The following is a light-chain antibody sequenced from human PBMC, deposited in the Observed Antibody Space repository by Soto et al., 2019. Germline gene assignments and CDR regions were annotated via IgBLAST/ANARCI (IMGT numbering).Light chain of an antibody. CDR1: QGINSF. J-gene: IGKJ4*01. V-gene: IGKV1-9*01. CDR3: QNLNTYPLT. Sequence: IQLTQSPSFLSASVGNIVTISCRASQGINSFLAWYQQKPGKAPNLLISAASTLRTGVPSRFSGSGSGTEFTLTISSLQPEDFATYYCQNLNTYPLTFGGGTKV. CDR2: AAS.